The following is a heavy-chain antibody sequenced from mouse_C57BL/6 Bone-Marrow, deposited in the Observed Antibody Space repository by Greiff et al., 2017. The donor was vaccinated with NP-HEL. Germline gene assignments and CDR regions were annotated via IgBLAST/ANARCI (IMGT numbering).Heavy chain of an antibody. CDR2: IDPSDSYT. D-gene: IGHD1-1*01. V-gene: IGHV1-50*01. Sequence: QVQLQQPGAELVKPGASVKLSCKASGYTFTSYWMQWVNQRPGQGLEWIGEIDPSDSYTNYNQKFKGKATLTVDTSSSTAYMQLSSLTSDDSAVYYCARVGLYGSSAAWFAYWGQGTLVTVSA. J-gene: IGHJ3*01. CDR3: ARVGLYGSSAAWFAY. CDR1: GYTFTSYW.